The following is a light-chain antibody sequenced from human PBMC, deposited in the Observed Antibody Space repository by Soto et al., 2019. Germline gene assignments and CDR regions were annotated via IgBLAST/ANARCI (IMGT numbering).Light chain of an antibody. CDR2: SNN. CDR3: AAWDDSLSVWV. J-gene: IGLJ3*02. Sequence: QSVLTQEPSASGTPGQRVTISCSGSSSNIGSNYVYWYQHLPGTAPKLLIYSNNQRPSGVPDRFSGSKSGTSASLAISGLRSEDEADYYCAAWDDSLSVWVFGGGTQLTVL. CDR1: SSNIGSNY. V-gene: IGLV1-47*02.